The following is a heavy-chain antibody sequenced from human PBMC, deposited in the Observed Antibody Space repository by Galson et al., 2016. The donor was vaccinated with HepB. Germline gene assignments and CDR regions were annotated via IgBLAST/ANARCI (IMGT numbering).Heavy chain of an antibody. CDR3: ARDPPAAAPGTWA. CDR2: IYSTGST. CDR1: GLTVSNNY. V-gene: IGHV3-53*01. D-gene: IGHD2-2*01. J-gene: IGHJ5*02. Sequence: SLRLSCAVSGLTVSNNYMRWVRQAPGKGLEWVPTIYSTGSTRYADSVKGRFTISRDSPKNTLYLQMDSLRAEDTAVYFCARDPPAAAPGTWAWGQGTLVTVSS.